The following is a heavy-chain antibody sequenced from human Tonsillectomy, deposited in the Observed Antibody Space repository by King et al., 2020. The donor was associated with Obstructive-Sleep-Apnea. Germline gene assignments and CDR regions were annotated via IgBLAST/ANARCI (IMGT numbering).Heavy chain of an antibody. J-gene: IGHJ6*02. Sequence: VQLVESGAEVKKPGASVKVSCKASGYTFTSYGISWVRQAPGQGLEWMGWISAYNGNTNYGQKLQGRVTMTTDTSTSTAYMELRSLRSDDTAVYYCARDGYCSGGSCLYYYYGMDVWGQGTTVTVSS. CDR1: GYTFTSYG. CDR2: ISAYNGNT. CDR3: ARDGYCSGGSCLYYYYGMDV. V-gene: IGHV1-18*04. D-gene: IGHD2-15*01.